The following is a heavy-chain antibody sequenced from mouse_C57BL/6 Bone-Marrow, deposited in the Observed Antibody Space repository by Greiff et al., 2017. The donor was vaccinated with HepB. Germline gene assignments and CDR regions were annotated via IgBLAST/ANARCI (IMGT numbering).Heavy chain of an antibody. CDR3: ARDYGSSFLFFAY. Sequence: EVQRVESGGGLVKPGGSLKLSCAASGFTFSDYGMHWVRQAPEKGLEWVAYISSGSSTIYYADTVKGRFTISRDNAKNTLFLQMTSLRSEDTAMYYCARDYGSSFLFFAYWGQGTLVTVSA. D-gene: IGHD1-1*01. J-gene: IGHJ3*01. V-gene: IGHV5-17*01. CDR2: ISSGSSTI. CDR1: GFTFSDYG.